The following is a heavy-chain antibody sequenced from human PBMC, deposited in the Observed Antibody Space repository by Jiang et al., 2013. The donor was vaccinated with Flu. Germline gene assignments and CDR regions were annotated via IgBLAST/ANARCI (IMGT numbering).Heavy chain of an antibody. J-gene: IGHJ4*01. Sequence: GPGLVKPSETLSLTCAVSGGSISSSSYYWGWIRQPPGKGLQWIGTISWSGTTYDNPSLKSRVTMSADTSRNQFSLRMTSVTAADTAIYFCAREEGIPNFDHGYTLVPVGYFDSWGQGVLVSVSS. V-gene: IGHV4-39*07. D-gene: IGHD2-2*02. CDR3: AREEGIPNFDHGYTLVPVGYFDS. CDR2: ISWSGTT. CDR1: GGSISSSSYY.